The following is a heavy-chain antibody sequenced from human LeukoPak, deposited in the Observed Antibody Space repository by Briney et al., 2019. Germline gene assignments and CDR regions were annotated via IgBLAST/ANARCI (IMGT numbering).Heavy chain of an antibody. J-gene: IGHJ1*01. Sequence: PGGSLRLSCAASGFTFTSYYMHWVRQAPGQGLEWMGIINPSGGSTSYAQKFQGRVTMTRDTSTSTVYMELSSLRSEDTAVYYCARAPAEEELELQYFQHWGQGTLVTVSS. CDR1: GFTFTSYY. D-gene: IGHD1-7*01. V-gene: IGHV1-46*01. CDR3: ARAPAEEELELQYFQH. CDR2: INPSGGST.